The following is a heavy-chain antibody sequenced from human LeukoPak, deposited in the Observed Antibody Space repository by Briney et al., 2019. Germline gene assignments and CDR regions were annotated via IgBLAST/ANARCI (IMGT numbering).Heavy chain of an antibody. Sequence: GESLKISCKGYGYSFTSNWIGWVRQMPGKGLEWMGIIYPDDSDTRYSPSFQGQVTISADKSISTAYLQWSSLKASDTAMYYCARLRDNWEDYWGQGTLVTVSS. J-gene: IGHJ4*02. D-gene: IGHD1-20*01. CDR3: ARLRDNWEDY. V-gene: IGHV5-51*01. CDR2: IYPDDSDT. CDR1: GYSFTSNW.